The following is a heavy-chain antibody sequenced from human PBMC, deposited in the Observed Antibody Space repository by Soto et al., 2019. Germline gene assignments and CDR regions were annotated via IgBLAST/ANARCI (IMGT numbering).Heavy chain of an antibody. CDR1: GYTFTSYA. V-gene: IGHV1-3*01. Sequence: ASVKVSCKASGYTFTSYAMHWVRQAPGQRLEWMGWINAGNGNTKYSQKFQGRVTITRDTSASTAYMELSSLRFEDTAVYYCARGRMRSPYSGSYYGWFDPWGQGTMVTVS. CDR3: ARGRMRSPYSGSYYGWFDP. J-gene: IGHJ5*02. CDR2: INAGNGNT. D-gene: IGHD1-26*01.